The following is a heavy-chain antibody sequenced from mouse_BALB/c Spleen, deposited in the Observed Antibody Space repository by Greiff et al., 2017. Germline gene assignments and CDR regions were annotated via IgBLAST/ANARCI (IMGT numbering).Heavy chain of an antibody. CDR3: ARPAYYGNYVDD. CDR1: GFSLTSYG. Sequence: QVQLKQSGPGLVQPSQSLSITCTVSGFSLTSYGVHWVRQSPGKGLEWLGVIWSGGSTDYNAAFISRLSISKDNSKSQVFFKMNSLQADDTAIYYCARPAYYGNYVDDWGQGTTLTVSS. CDR2: IWSGGST. J-gene: IGHJ2*01. V-gene: IGHV2-4-1*01. D-gene: IGHD2-10*01.